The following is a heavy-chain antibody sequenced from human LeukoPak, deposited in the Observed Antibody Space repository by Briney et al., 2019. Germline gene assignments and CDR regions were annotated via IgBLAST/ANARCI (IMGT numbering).Heavy chain of an antibody. Sequence: SETPSLPRPVPGGPISSRSHYLGWIRPPPGTGLEWIGCIYYSGSTYYNPSLKSRVTISVDTSRNQFSLKLSSVTAADTAVYYCATHVTICSCSNWGQGTLVTVSS. CDR2: IYYSGST. CDR1: GGPISSRSHY. CDR3: ATHVTICSCSN. V-gene: IGHV4-39*01. D-gene: IGHD2-2*01. J-gene: IGHJ4*02.